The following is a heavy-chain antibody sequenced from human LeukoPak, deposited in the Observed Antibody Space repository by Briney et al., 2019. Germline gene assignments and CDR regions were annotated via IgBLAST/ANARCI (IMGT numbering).Heavy chain of an antibody. CDR1: GFTFDDYG. D-gene: IGHD6-19*01. CDR3: ARVTAVAGTSVGVDA. Sequence: GGSLRLSCAASGFTFDDYGMSWVRQAPGKGLEWVSGINWNGGSTGYADSVKGRFTISRDNAKNTLYLQMNSLRAEDTAVYYCARVTAVAGTSVGVDAWGQGILVTVS. CDR2: INWNGGST. V-gene: IGHV3-20*04. J-gene: IGHJ4*02.